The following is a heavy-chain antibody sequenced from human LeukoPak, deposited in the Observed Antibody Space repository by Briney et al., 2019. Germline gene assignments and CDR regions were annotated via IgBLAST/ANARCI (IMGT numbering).Heavy chain of an antibody. J-gene: IGHJ4*02. CDR2: ISYDGSNK. CDR1: GFTFSSYG. V-gene: IGHV3-30*03. CDR3: ARVSPNTVTTLQYFDY. Sequence: GGSLRLSCAASGFTFSSYGMHWVRQAPGKGLEWVAVISYDGSNKYYADSVKGRFTISRDNSKNTLYLQMNSLRAEDTAVYYCARVSPNTVTTLQYFDYWGQGTLVTVSS. D-gene: IGHD4-17*01.